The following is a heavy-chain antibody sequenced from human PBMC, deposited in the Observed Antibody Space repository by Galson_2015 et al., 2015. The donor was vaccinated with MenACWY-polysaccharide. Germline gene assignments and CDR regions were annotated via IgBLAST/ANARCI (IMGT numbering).Heavy chain of an antibody. J-gene: IGHJ4*02. D-gene: IGHD5-12*01. CDR1: GFTFSTYW. V-gene: IGHV3-74*01. CDR3: ARGYSAYD. CDR2: IKSDGSST. Sequence: LRLSCSASGFTFSTYWMHWVRQAPGKGLVWVSRIKSDGSSTNYADSVKGRFTISRDNAKNTLYLQMNSLRAEDTALYYCARGYSAYDWGQGTLVTVSA.